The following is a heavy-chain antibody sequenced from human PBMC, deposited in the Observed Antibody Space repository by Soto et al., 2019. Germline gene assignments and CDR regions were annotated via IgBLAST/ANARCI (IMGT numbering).Heavy chain of an antibody. CDR3: ARDPRVYYDSSGYYWVY. J-gene: IGHJ4*02. D-gene: IGHD3-22*01. CDR1: GYTFSSYA. Sequence: ASVKVSCKASGYTFSSYAISWVRQAPGQGLEWLGWISAYNGNTNYAQNFQGRVTMTTDTSTSTAYMELRSLRSDDTAVYYCARDPRVYYDSSGYYWVYWGQGTLVTVSS. V-gene: IGHV1-18*01. CDR2: ISAYNGNT.